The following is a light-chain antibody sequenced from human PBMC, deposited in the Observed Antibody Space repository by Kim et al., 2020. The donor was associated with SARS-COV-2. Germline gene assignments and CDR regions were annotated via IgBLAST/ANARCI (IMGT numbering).Light chain of an antibody. CDR2: DAS. V-gene: IGKV1D-13*01. Sequence: AIQLTQSPSALSASVGDRVTITCRASQGISSSLAWYQQKPGKPPKLLIYDASSVEIGVPSRFSGSGSGTDFTLTISRLQPEDFATYYCQQSNNYPITFGQGTRLEIK. J-gene: IGKJ5*01. CDR3: QQSNNYPIT. CDR1: QGISSS.